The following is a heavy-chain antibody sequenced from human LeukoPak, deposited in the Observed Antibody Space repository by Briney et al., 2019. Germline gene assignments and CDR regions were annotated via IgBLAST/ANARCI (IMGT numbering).Heavy chain of an antibody. V-gene: IGHV5-51*01. CDR2: IYPGDSDT. J-gene: IGHJ4*02. CDR3: ARTTYYYDSSGSDYFDY. D-gene: IGHD3-22*01. CDR1: GYTFTNYW. Sequence: GESLKISCKGSGYTFTNYWIGWVRQMPGKGLEWMGIIYPGDSDTRYSPSFQGQVTISADKSISTAYLQWSSLKASDTAMYYCARTTYYYDSSGSDYFDYWGQGTLVTASS.